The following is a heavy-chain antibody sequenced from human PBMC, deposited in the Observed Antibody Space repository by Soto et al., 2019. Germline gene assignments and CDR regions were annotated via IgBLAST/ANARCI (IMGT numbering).Heavy chain of an antibody. J-gene: IGHJ6*02. CDR1: GFTFNNAW. D-gene: IGHD3-10*01. Sequence: GGSLRLSCAASSGFTFNNAWMNWVRQAPGKGLEWVGRIKNKPDGGTTDYAAPVKGRFTISRDDSKNTLYLQMNSLKTEDAAVYYCTTRFLQYYDRDVWGQGTTVTVSS. CDR2: IKNKPDGGTT. V-gene: IGHV3-15*07. CDR3: TTRFLQYYDRDV.